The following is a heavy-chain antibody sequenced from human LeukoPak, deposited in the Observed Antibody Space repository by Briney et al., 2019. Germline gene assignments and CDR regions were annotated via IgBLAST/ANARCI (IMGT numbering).Heavy chain of an antibody. CDR1: GFTFTSYA. D-gene: IGHD1-26*01. CDR2: ISSSSSTI. V-gene: IGHV3-48*01. Sequence: PGGSLRLSCTASGFTFTSYAMSWVRQAPGKGLEWVSYISSSSSTIYYADSVKGRFTISRDNAKNSLYLQMNSLRAEDTAVYYCARGATTWGGRFDFWGQGTLVTVSS. J-gene: IGHJ4*02. CDR3: ARGATTWGGRFDF.